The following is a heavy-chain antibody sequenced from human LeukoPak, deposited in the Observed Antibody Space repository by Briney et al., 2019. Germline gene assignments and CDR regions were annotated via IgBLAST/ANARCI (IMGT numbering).Heavy chain of an antibody. V-gene: IGHV1-8*03. D-gene: IGHD3-10*01. CDR2: MNPNSGNT. CDR1: GYTFTSYD. CDR3: ARGRFTMVRGVKDWFDP. Sequence: GASVKVSCKASGYTFTSYDINWVRQATGQGLEWVGWMNPNSGNTGYAQKFQGRVTITRNTSISTAYMELSSLRSEDTAVYYCARGRFTMVRGVKDWFDPWGQGTLVTVSS. J-gene: IGHJ5*02.